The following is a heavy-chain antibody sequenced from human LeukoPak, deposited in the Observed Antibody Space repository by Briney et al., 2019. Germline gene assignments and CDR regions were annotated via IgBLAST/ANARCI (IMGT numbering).Heavy chain of an antibody. CDR2: ISGDGDST. Sequence: PGGSLRLSCAASGFTFDDYGMHWVRRAPGKGLEWVSLISGDGDSTYYADSVKGRFTISRGNSKNSLYLQMNSLRSEDTALYFCAKLQMRGGRATGGFDYWGQGALVTVSS. J-gene: IGHJ4*02. V-gene: IGHV3-43*02. CDR1: GFTFDDYG. D-gene: IGHD3-16*01. CDR3: AKLQMRGGRATGGFDY.